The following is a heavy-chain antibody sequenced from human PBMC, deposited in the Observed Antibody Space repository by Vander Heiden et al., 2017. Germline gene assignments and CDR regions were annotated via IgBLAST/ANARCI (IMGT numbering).Heavy chain of an antibody. J-gene: IGHJ1*01. Sequence: EVQLVESGGGLVQPGKSLRLSCSDSGFTFDDYTMHWVRQAPGKGLEWVSGISWNSGSVGYADSVKGRFTISRDNAKNSLYLQMNSLRVEDTALYYCAKVQDCTNGVCSTWGQGTLVTVSS. V-gene: IGHV3-9*01. CDR2: ISWNSGSV. D-gene: IGHD2-8*01. CDR1: GFTFDDYT. CDR3: AKVQDCTNGVCST.